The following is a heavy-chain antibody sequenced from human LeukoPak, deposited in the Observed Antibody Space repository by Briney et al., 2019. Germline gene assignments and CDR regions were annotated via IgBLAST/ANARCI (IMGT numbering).Heavy chain of an antibody. J-gene: IGHJ4*02. CDR1: GCTFSDTW. CDR3: ARDVKGNLDY. Sequence: PGGSLRLSCVASGCTFSDTWMAWVRQAPGKGLEWVANINQDGRTRQYADSVRGRFTISRYNAKNSLYLEMNSLRAEDTGLYHCARDVKGNLDYWGQGTLVTVSS. V-gene: IGHV3-7*01. CDR2: INQDGRTR.